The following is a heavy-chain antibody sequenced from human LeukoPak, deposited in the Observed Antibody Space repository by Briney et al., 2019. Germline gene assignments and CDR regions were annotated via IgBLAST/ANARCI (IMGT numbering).Heavy chain of an antibody. Sequence: PGGSLRLSCAASGFTFSDYGMHWVRQAPGKGLEGVAVISYDGSNKYYADSVKGRFTISRDNSKNTLYLQMNSLRAEDTAVYYCAKDSSGSYTFYDYWGQGTLVTVSS. V-gene: IGHV3-30*18. D-gene: IGHD3-10*01. CDR2: ISYDGSNK. CDR1: GFTFSDYG. CDR3: AKDSSGSYTFYDY. J-gene: IGHJ4*02.